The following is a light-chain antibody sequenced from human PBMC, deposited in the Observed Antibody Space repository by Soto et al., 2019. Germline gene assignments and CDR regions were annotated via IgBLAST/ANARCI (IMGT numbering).Light chain of an antibody. Sequence: QSVLAQPPSASGTPGQRVTISCSGSSSNIGSNTVNWYQQLPGTAPKLLIYSNNQRPSGVPDRFSGSKSGTSASLAICGLQSEDEADYYCAAWDDSLNGPRFGGGTKLTVL. CDR3: AAWDDSLNGPR. V-gene: IGLV1-44*01. CDR2: SNN. CDR1: SSNIGSNT. J-gene: IGLJ2*01.